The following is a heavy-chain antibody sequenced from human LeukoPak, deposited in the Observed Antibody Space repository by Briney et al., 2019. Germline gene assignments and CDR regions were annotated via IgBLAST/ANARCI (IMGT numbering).Heavy chain of an antibody. CDR3: ASNPNDFWSGYPVG. CDR1: GFTFSSYS. Sequence: KPGGSLRLSCAASGFTFSSYSMNWVRQAPGKGLEWVSPISSSSSYIYYADSVKGRFTISRDNAKNSLYLQMNSLRAEDTAVYYCASNPNDFWSGYPVGWGQGTLVTVSS. J-gene: IGHJ4*02. D-gene: IGHD3-3*01. V-gene: IGHV3-21*01. CDR2: ISSSSSYI.